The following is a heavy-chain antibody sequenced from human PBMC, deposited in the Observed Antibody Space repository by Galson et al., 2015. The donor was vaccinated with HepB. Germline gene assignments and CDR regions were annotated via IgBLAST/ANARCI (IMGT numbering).Heavy chain of an antibody. V-gene: IGHV5-51*03. J-gene: IGHJ6*02. CDR2: IYPGDSDT. CDR3: ARMGAAAGTDYYYGMDV. CDR1: GYSFTSYW. D-gene: IGHD6-13*01. Sequence: QSGAEVKKPGESLKISCKGSGYSFTSYWIGWVRQMPGKGLEWMGIIYPGDSDTRYSPSFQGQVTISADKSISTAYLQWSSLKASDTAMYYCARMGAAAGTDYYYGMDVWGQGTTVTVSS.